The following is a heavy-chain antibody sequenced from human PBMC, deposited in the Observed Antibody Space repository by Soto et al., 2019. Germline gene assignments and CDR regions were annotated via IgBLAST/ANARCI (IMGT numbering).Heavy chain of an antibody. CDR2: IYTSGST. D-gene: IGHD2-2*01. CDR1: GGSISSYY. V-gene: IGHV4-4*07. CDR3: ARAYQLLPSFAFWFDP. Sequence: PSETLSLTCTVSGGSISSYYWSWIRQPAGKGLEWIGRIYTSGSTNYNPSLKSRVTMSVDTSKNQFSLKLSSVTAADTAVYYCARAYQLLPSFAFWFDPWGQRTLVTVSS. J-gene: IGHJ5*02.